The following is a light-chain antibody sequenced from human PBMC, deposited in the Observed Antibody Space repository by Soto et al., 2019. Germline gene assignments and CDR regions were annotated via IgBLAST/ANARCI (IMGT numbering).Light chain of an antibody. CDR2: RVS. V-gene: IGKV1-5*03. J-gene: IGKJ1*01. CDR3: QLQGT. CDR1: QSLNNW. Sequence: DIPMTQSPPTLSASVGDRVTITCRASQSLNNWLAWYQQRPGKAPKLLIYRVSNLESGVPSRFSGSGSGTEFTLTISSLQPDDFATYYCQLQGTFGQGTKVELK.